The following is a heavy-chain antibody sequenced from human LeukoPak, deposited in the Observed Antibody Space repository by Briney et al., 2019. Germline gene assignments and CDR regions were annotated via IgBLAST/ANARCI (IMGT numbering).Heavy chain of an antibody. Sequence: ASVRVSCKTSGYIFTNYGISWVRQAPGQGLEWMAWISGYNGNTNHAQKVQDRVIMTTDTSTGTAYMELRGLRFDDTAVYYCARDSGYSFGYYFDYWGQGTLVTVSS. V-gene: IGHV1-18*01. D-gene: IGHD5-18*01. J-gene: IGHJ4*02. CDR2: ISGYNGNT. CDR3: ARDSGYSFGYYFDY. CDR1: GYIFTNYG.